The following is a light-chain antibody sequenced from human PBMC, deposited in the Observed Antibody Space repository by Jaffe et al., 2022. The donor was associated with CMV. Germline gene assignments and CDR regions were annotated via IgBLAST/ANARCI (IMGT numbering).Light chain of an antibody. CDR2: DVS. J-gene: IGLJ2*01. Sequence: QSALAQPASVSGSPGQLITISCVGTSSDVGAYNHVSWYQQHPGKAPKLLIYDVSDRPSGISNRFSGSKSGNTASLTISGLQAEDDADYYCSSYSRRGTLVLFGGGTKLTVL. V-gene: IGLV2-14*03. CDR1: SSDVGAYNH. CDR3: SSYSRRGTLVL.